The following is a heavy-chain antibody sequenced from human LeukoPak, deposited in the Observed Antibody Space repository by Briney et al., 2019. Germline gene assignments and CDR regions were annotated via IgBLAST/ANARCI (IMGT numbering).Heavy chain of an antibody. CDR1: GYTFTGYY. J-gene: IGHJ4*02. CDR3: ARDEVGVTAAFDY. CDR2: INPNSGGT. V-gene: IGHV1-2*02. D-gene: IGHD2-21*02. Sequence: GASVKVSCKASGYTFTGYYMHRVRQAPGQALEWMGWINPNSGGTNYAQKFQGRVTMTRDTSISTAYMELSRLRSDDTAVYYCARDEVGVTAAFDYWGQGTLVTVSS.